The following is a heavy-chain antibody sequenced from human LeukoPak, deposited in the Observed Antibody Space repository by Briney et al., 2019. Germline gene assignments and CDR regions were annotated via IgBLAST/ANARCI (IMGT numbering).Heavy chain of an antibody. V-gene: IGHV3-7*03. J-gene: IGHJ4*02. Sequence: GGSLRLSCAASGFIFSSYWMTWVRQAPGKGLEWVANIKQAGSENSYVDSVKGRFTISRDNAKNSLYLQMNSLRAEDTAVYYYAPEGARTFDYWGQGTLVTVSS. CDR2: IKQAGSEN. CDR1: GFIFSSYW. D-gene: IGHD3-16*01. CDR3: APEGARTFDY.